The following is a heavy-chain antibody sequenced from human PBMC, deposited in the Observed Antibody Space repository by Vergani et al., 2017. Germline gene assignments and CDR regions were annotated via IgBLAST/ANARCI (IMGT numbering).Heavy chain of an antibody. CDR3: TRSECSGTTGYGHYFVV. CDR2: IKSDGRT. J-gene: IGHJ4*01. Sequence: EVHLVESGGGLVQPGGSLRVPCSASGFRVTTYYMSWVRQAPGKGLEWVSVIKSDGRTSEAESVWGRFTISRDTSRNAVYLQMNILRVEDTGVYYCTRSECSGTTGYGHYFVVWGRGILVTVSS. V-gene: IGHV3-66*02. D-gene: IGHD2-15*01. CDR1: GFRVTTYY.